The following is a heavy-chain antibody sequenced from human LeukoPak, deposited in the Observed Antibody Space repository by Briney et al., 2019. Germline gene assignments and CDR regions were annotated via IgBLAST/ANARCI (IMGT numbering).Heavy chain of an antibody. D-gene: IGHD2-2*01. J-gene: IGHJ5*02. CDR1: GFTFSSYG. Sequence: GGSLRLSCAVSGFTFSSYGMHWVRQAPGKGLEWVAVIWYDGSNKYYADSVKGRFTISRDNSKNTLYLQMNSLRAEDTAVYYCARDRYCSSTSCYGWTWFDPWGQGTLVTVSS. CDR3: ARDRYCSSTSCYGWTWFDP. CDR2: IWYDGSNK. V-gene: IGHV3-33*01.